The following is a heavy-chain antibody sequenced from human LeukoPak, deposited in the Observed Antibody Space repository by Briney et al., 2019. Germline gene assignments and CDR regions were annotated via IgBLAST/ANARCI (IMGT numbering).Heavy chain of an antibody. Sequence: GGSLRLSCAASGFTFSDSAVHWARQAPGKGLQWVGHIKNDGSETYYLDSLKGRFSISRDNTNNALYLQMNSLRVEDTAVYYCVKNDGWFHLAQWGQGTLVTVSS. CDR1: GFTFSDSA. CDR3: VKNDGWFHLAQ. J-gene: IGHJ4*02. V-gene: IGHV3-7*03. D-gene: IGHD6-19*01. CDR2: IKNDGSET.